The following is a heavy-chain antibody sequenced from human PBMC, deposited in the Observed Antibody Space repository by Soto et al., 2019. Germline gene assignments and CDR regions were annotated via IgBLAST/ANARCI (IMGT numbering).Heavy chain of an antibody. Sequence: GASVKVSCKASGYTFTGYYMHWVRQAPGQGLEWMGWINPNSGGTNYAQKFQGWVTMTRDTSISTAYMELSRLRSDDTAVYYCAREPGGLLWFGELLSQTRYYYGMDVWGQGTTVTVSS. V-gene: IGHV1-2*04. D-gene: IGHD3-10*01. CDR3: AREPGGLLWFGELLSQTRYYYGMDV. CDR1: GYTFTGYY. J-gene: IGHJ6*02. CDR2: INPNSGGT.